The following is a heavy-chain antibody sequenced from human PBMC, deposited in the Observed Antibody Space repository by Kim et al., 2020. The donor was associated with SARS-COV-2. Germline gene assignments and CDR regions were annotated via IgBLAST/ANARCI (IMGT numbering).Heavy chain of an antibody. Sequence: GGSLRLSCAASGFIVSSNYMSWVRQAPGKGLEWVSVIFSAGTTCYADSVKGRFTISRDNSKNTLYLQMNNLRAEDTAVYYCARSSYYNYGMDVWGQGTT. CDR1: GFIVSSNY. D-gene: IGHD2-15*01. CDR3: ARSSYYNYGMDV. J-gene: IGHJ6*02. V-gene: IGHV3-53*01. CDR2: IFSAGTT.